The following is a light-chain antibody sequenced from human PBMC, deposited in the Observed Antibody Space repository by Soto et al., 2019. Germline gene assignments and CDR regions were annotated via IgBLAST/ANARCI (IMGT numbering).Light chain of an antibody. J-gene: IGKJ4*01. V-gene: IGKV3-11*01. CDR2: DAS. CDR3: QQRSNWLT. Sequence: EIVLTQSPATLSLSPGERATLSCRASQSVSSYLAWYQQKPGQAPRLLIYDASNRATGIPARFSGSGSRTDFTLTISSLEPEDVAVYYCQQRSNWLTVGGGTKVDIK. CDR1: QSVSSY.